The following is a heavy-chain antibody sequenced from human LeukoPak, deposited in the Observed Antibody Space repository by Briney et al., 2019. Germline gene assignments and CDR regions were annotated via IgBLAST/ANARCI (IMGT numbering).Heavy chain of an antibody. CDR3: ARLFLEWLFFDY. D-gene: IGHD3-3*01. CDR1: GGSISSSSYY. V-gene: IGHV4-39*01. Sequence: SETLSLTCTVSGGSISSSSYYWGWIRQPPGKGLEWIGSIYYSGSTYYNPSLKSRVTISVDTSKNQFSLKLSSVTAADTAVYYCARLFLEWLFFDYWGQGTLVTVSS. CDR2: IYYSGST. J-gene: IGHJ4*02.